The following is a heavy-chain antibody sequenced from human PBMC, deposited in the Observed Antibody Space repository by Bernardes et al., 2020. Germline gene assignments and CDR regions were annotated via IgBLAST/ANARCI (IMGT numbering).Heavy chain of an antibody. D-gene: IGHD1-26*01. CDR3: ARVGGSPLAAFDI. Sequence: SETLSLTCSVSGASITSYYWSWIRQAPGKRLEWIGYMFYGGITNYNPAIKSRITLSVDTSKNHFSLNLNSVTAADTAVYYCARVGGSPLAAFDIWGQGTMVTVSS. CDR2: MFYGGIT. CDR1: GASITSYY. V-gene: IGHV4-59*01. J-gene: IGHJ3*02.